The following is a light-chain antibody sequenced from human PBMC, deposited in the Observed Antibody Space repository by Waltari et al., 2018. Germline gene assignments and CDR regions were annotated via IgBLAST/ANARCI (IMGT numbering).Light chain of an antibody. CDR1: QSVGSS. Sequence: ETVLTQSPVTLSLSPGEGATLSCKASQSVGSSLAWDQQKPGQAPRLLIYNASNRAAGIPARFSGSGSGTDFTLTISSLEPEDFSVYYCQQRSNWNTFGQGTKLEIK. CDR3: QQRSNWNT. J-gene: IGKJ2*01. V-gene: IGKV3-11*01. CDR2: NAS.